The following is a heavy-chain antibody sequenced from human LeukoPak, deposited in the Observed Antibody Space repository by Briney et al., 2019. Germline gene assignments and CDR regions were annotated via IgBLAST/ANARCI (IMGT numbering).Heavy chain of an antibody. D-gene: IGHD1-26*01. V-gene: IGHV4-39*01. CDR3: ARHATQWELRHNWLDP. Sequence: SETLSLTCTVSGGSISSSSYYWGWIRQPPGKGLEWIGSIYYSGSTYYNPSLKSRVTISVDTSKNQFSLKLSSVTAADTAVYYCARHATQWELRHNWLDPWGQGTLVTVSS. J-gene: IGHJ5*02. CDR2: IYYSGST. CDR1: GGSISSSSYY.